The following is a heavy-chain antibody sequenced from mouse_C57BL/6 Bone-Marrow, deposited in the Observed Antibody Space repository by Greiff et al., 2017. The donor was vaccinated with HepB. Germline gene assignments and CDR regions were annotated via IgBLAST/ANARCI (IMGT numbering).Heavy chain of an antibody. Sequence: EVKVVESGGGLVKPGGSLKLSCAASGFTFSDYGMHWVRQAPEKGLEWVAYISSGSSTIYYADTVKGRFTISRDNAKNTLFLQMTSLRSEDTARYYCATQRGRYWYVDVWGTGTTVTVSS. CDR3: ATQRGRYWYVDV. CDR2: ISSGSSTI. CDR1: GFTFSDYG. J-gene: IGHJ1*03. V-gene: IGHV5-17*01.